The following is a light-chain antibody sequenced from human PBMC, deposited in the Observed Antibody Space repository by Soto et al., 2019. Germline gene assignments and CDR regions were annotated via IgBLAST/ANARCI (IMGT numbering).Light chain of an antibody. CDR3: QQYNNWPPIT. Sequence: DIVLTQSPATLSFSPGERATLSCRASQSVSSYLAWYQQKPGQAPRLLIYDASNRATGIPARFSGSGSGTDFTLTISSLQSEDFAVYYCQQYNNWPPITFGQGTRLEIK. CDR1: QSVSSY. J-gene: IGKJ5*01. V-gene: IGKV3-11*01. CDR2: DAS.